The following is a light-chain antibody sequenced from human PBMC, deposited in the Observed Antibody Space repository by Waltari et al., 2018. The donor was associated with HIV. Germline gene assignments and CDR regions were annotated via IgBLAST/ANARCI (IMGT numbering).Light chain of an antibody. V-gene: IGKV3-20*01. Sequence: EIVLTQSPGTLSFSPGERATLSCRATQSVSSSYLAWYQQNPGQAPRLLIYGASTRATGVPDRFSGSGSGTDFTLTISRLEPEDFAVYFCQLYSSSITFGQGTRLEIK. CDR3: QLYSSSIT. CDR1: QSVSSSY. CDR2: GAS. J-gene: IGKJ5*01.